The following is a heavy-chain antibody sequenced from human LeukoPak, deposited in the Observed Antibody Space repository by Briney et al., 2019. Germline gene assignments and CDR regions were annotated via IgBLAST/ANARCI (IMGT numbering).Heavy chain of an antibody. Sequence: GGSLRLSCAASGFTFSNYGTHWVRQAPGKGLELVTFIRHDGSHKSYADSVKGRFTISRDNSKNTLYLQMNNLRAEDTAVYYCALMRDGYTQWGQGTLVTVSS. CDR1: GFTFSNYG. D-gene: IGHD5-24*01. CDR2: IRHDGSHK. V-gene: IGHV3-30*02. J-gene: IGHJ4*02. CDR3: ALMRDGYTQ.